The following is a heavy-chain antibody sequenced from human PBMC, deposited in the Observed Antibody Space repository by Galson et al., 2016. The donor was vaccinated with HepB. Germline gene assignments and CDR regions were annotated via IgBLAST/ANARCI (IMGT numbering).Heavy chain of an antibody. CDR1: GFSSSRYG. D-gene: IGHD6-19*01. CDR3: AKTTQNSGWYNAAHHFYDYDMAV. Sequence: SLRLSCAASGFSSSRYGMRWVRQAPGKGLEWVALTSYDGGNKYYGDSVRGRFTISRDNAMNTLYLQMNSLGGDDTAVYYCAKTTQNSGWYNAAHHFYDYDMAVWGQGTTVTVSS. CDR2: TSYDGGNK. J-gene: IGHJ6*02. V-gene: IGHV3-30*18.